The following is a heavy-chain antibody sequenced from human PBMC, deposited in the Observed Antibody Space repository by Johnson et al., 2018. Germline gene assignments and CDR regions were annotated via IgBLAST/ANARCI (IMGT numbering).Heavy chain of an antibody. CDR2: INHSGNT. CDR3: ARGRAQLWLNYYYMDV. D-gene: IGHD5-18*01. CDR1: GGSFSGYY. J-gene: IGHJ6*03. Sequence: QVQLQQWGAGLLKPSETLSLICTVYGGSFSGYYWSWIRQPPGKGLEWIGEINHSGNTNYNPSLKSRVTISVDTSKNQFSLKLSSVTAGDTALYYCARGRAQLWLNYYYMDVWGKGTTVTVSS. V-gene: IGHV4-34*01.